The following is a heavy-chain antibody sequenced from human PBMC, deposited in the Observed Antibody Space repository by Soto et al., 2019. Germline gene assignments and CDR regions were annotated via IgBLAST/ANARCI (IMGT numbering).Heavy chain of an antibody. CDR3: VACDYGDYPRY. V-gene: IGHV4-34*01. CDR2: INQSGST. CDR1: GGSFSGYY. Sequence: SETLSLTCAVYGGSFSGYYWSWVRQSPRRGMEWIGEINQSGSTNYNPSLKSRITIEGDTAKNQFSLKLSSVKEEDKALYYCVACDYGDYPRYWGQGSLVTVSS. D-gene: IGHD4-17*01. J-gene: IGHJ4*02.